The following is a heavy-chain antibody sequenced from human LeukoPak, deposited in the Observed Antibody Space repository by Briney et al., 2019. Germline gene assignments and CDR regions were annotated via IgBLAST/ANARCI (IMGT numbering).Heavy chain of an antibody. V-gene: IGHV1-2*02. CDR3: ARGEPSIAVAGSFDY. J-gene: IGHJ4*02. CDR2: INPNSGGT. Sequence: ASVKVSCKASGYTFTTYDISWVRQAPGQGLEWMGWINPNSGGTNYAQKFQGRVTMTRDTSISTAYMELSRLRSDDTAVYCCARGEPSIAVAGSFDYWGQGTLVTVSS. D-gene: IGHD6-19*01. CDR1: GYTFTTYD.